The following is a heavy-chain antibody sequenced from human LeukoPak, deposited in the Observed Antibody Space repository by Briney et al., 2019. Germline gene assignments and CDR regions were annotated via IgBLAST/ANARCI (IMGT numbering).Heavy chain of an antibody. Sequence: SETLSLTCSVSGGSISSSSYYWGWIRQPPGKGLEWIGSIYYSGSTYYNPSLKSRVTISVDTSKNQFSLKLSSVTAADTAVYYCARDARLYYDFWSGYLDAFDIWGQGTMVTVSS. CDR1: GGSISSSSYY. CDR2: IYYSGST. D-gene: IGHD3-3*01. CDR3: ARDARLYYDFWSGYLDAFDI. V-gene: IGHV4-39*07. J-gene: IGHJ3*02.